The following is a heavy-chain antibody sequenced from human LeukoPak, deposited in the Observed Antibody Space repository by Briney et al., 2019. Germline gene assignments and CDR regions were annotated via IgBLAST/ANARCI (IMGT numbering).Heavy chain of an antibody. V-gene: IGHV1-69*05. J-gene: IGHJ4*02. D-gene: IGHD2-2*02. Sequence: ASVKVSCKASGATFSSYAISWVRQAPGQGLEWMGGIIPIFGTANYAQKFQGRVTITTDESTSTAYMELSSLRSEDTAVYYCAGVRYCSSTSCYTTFDYWGQGTLVTVSS. CDR1: GATFSSYA. CDR2: IIPIFGTA. CDR3: AGVRYCSSTSCYTTFDY.